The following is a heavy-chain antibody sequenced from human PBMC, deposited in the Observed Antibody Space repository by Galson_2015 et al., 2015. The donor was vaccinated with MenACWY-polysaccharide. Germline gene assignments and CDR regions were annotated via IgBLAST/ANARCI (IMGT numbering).Heavy chain of an antibody. V-gene: IGHV3-23*01. J-gene: IGHJ4*02. CDR1: GFDFSSYA. D-gene: IGHD3-22*01. CDR2: MSGRRGYT. Sequence: SLRLSCAASGFDFSSYAMSWVRQAPGKGLEWVSTMSGRRGYTYYVDSVKGRFTISRDNSKNTLYLQMSNLRADDTAIYSCATHPKGTDSRWYDYWGQGTLVTVSS. CDR3: ATHPKGTDSRWYDY.